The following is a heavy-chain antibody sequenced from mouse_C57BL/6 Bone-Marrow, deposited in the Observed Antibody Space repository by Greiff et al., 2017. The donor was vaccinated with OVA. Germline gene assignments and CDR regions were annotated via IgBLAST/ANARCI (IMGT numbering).Heavy chain of an antibody. CDR1: GYTFTDYE. Sequence: QVQLQQSGAELVRPGASVTLSCKASGYTFTDYEMHWVKQTPVHGLEWIGAIDPETGGTAYNQKFKGKAILTADKSSSTAYMELRSLTSEDSAVYYCTKYYDYPWDFDVWGTGTTVTVSS. V-gene: IGHV1-15*01. J-gene: IGHJ1*03. CDR3: TKYYDYPWDFDV. D-gene: IGHD2-4*01. CDR2: IDPETGGT.